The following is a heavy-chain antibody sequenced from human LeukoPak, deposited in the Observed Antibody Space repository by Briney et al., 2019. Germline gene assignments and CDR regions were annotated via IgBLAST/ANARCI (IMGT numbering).Heavy chain of an antibody. CDR3: ARAPMVGRFYFDY. V-gene: IGHV1-69*06. CDR2: IIPIFGTA. D-gene: IGHD2-15*01. CDR1: GGTFSSYA. J-gene: IGHJ4*02. Sequence: SVKVSCKASGGTFSSYAISWVRQAPGQGLEWMGGIIPIFGTANYAQKLQGRVTITADKSTSTAYMELSSLRSEDTAVYYCARAPMVGRFYFDYWGQGTLVTVSS.